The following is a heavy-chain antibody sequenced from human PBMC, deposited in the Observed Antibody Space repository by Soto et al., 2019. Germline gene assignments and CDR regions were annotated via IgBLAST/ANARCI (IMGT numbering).Heavy chain of an antibody. CDR3: ARRGRPFVY. CDR1: GGSFSGYY. Sequence: QVQLQQWGAGLLKPSETLSLTCAVYGGSFSGYYWSWIRQPPGKGLEWIGEINHSGSTNYNPSLKSRVTISVDTSKNQLSLKLSSGTAADTTVYYCARRGRPFVYLGQGTLVNVSS. D-gene: IGHD1-1*01. CDR2: INHSGST. V-gene: IGHV4-34*01. J-gene: IGHJ4*02.